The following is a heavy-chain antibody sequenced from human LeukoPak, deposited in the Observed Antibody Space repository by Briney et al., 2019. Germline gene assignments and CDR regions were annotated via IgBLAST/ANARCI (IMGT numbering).Heavy chain of an antibody. J-gene: IGHJ4*02. CDR1: GGSFSSYY. Sequence: SETLSLTCTVSGGSFSSYYWSWIRQPPGKGLELMGYMYDSGSTNYNPSLKSRVTISVDTSKNQFSLNLTSVTAADTAVYYCASQYYGGNSGFDCWGQGTLVTVSS. V-gene: IGHV4-59*01. D-gene: IGHD4-23*01. CDR3: ASQYYGGNSGFDC. CDR2: MYDSGST.